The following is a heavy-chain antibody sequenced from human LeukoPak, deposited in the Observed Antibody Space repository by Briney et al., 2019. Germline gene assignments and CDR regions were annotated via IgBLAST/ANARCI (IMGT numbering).Heavy chain of an antibody. V-gene: IGHV4-61*02. CDR1: GGSISSGSYY. CDR3: ARGGAVWGYYMDV. D-gene: IGHD6-19*01. CDR2: IYTSGST. J-gene: IGHJ6*03. Sequence: PSETLSLTCTVSGGSISSGSYYWSWIRQPAGKGLEWIGRIYTSGSTNHNPSLKSRVTISVDTSKNQFSLKLSSVTAADTAVYYCARGGAVWGYYMDVWGKGSTVTISS.